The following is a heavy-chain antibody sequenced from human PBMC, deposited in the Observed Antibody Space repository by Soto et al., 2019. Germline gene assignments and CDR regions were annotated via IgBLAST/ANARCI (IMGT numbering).Heavy chain of an antibody. CDR3: ARDRWHTAAAHIDY. J-gene: IGHJ4*02. D-gene: IGHD6-25*01. Sequence: LRLSCSASGFTFSSYWMHWVRQAPGKGLVWVSRINSDGSSTSYADSVKGRFTISRDNAKNTLYLQMNSLRAEDTAVYYCARDRWHTAAAHIDYWGQGTLVTVSS. CDR1: GFTFSSYW. CDR2: INSDGSST. V-gene: IGHV3-74*01.